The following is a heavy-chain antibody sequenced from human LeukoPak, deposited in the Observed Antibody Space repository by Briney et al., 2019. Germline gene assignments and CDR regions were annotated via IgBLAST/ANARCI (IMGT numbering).Heavy chain of an antibody. CDR1: GFTFSNYW. J-gene: IGHJ4*02. CDR2: IKQDGNEK. CDR3: ARDYFDY. Sequence: GGSLRLSCASSGFTFSNYWMHWVRQAPGKGLEWVANIKQDGNEKYYVDSVKGRFTISRDNAKNSLYLQMNSLRAEDTAVYYCARDYFDYWGQGTLVTVYS. V-gene: IGHV3-7*03.